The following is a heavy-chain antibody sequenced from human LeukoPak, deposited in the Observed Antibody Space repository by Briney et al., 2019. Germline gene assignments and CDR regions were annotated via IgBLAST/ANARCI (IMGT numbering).Heavy chain of an antibody. Sequence: SQTLSLTCTVSGGSISSGSYYWSWIRQRAGKGLEWIGRIYTSGSTNYNPSLKSRVTISVDTSKNQFSLKLSSVTAADTAVYYCAGESGLDYDSSGYYYHPGALDIWGQGTMVTVSS. D-gene: IGHD3-22*01. J-gene: IGHJ3*02. CDR2: IYTSGST. CDR1: GGSISSGSYY. V-gene: IGHV4-61*02. CDR3: AGESGLDYDSSGYYYHPGALDI.